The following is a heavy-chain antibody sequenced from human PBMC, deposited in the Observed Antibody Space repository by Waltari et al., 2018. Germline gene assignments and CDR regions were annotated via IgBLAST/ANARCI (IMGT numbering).Heavy chain of an antibody. CDR2: IYHSGST. CDR1: GYSISSGYY. D-gene: IGHD2-21*01. CDR3: ARGYCGGDCYYWYFDL. J-gene: IGHJ2*01. V-gene: IGHV4-38-2*01. Sequence: QVQLQESGPGLVKPSETLSLTCAVSGYSISSGYYWGWIRQPPGKGLEWIGSIYHSGSTYYNPSLKSRVTISVDTSKNQFSLKLSSVTAADTAVYYCARGYCGGDCYYWYFDLWGHGTLVTVSS.